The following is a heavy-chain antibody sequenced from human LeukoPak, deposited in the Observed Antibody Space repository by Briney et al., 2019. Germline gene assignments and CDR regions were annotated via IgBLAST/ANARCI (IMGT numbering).Heavy chain of an antibody. CDR1: GSTFSSYW. CDR2: INSDGGST. CDR3: ARGDVDIVATKFDP. V-gene: IGHV3-74*01. J-gene: IGHJ5*02. D-gene: IGHD5-12*01. Sequence: GGSLRLSCAASGSTFSSYWMHWVRQAPGKGLVWVSRINSDGGSTSYADSVKGRFTISRDNAKNSLYLQMNSLRAEDTAVYYCARGDVDIVATKFDPWGQGTLVTVSS.